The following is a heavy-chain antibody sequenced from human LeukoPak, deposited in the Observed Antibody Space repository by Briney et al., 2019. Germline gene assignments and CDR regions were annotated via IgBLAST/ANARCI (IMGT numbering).Heavy chain of an antibody. D-gene: IGHD3-22*01. CDR2: IYPGDSDT. Sequence: GESLKISCKGSGYSFTSYWIGWVRQMPGKGLEWMGIIYPGDSDTRYSPSFQGQVTISADKSIGTAYLQWSSLKASDTAMYYCARRAYYDSSGYTKPYYFDYWGQGTLVTVSS. CDR1: GYSFTSYW. CDR3: ARRAYYDSSGYTKPYYFDY. V-gene: IGHV5-51*01. J-gene: IGHJ4*02.